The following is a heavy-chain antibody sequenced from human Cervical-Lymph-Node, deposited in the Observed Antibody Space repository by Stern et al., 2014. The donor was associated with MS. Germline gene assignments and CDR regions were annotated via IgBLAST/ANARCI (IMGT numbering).Heavy chain of an antibody. Sequence: VHLVESGGGVVQPGRSLRLSCAASGFTFSSYGMHWVRQAPGKGLEWVAVIWDDGSNKYYADSVKGRFTISRDNSKNTLYLQMNSLRAEDTAVYYCASGYCSGGSCYPDRWFDPWGQGTLVTVSS. J-gene: IGHJ5*02. V-gene: IGHV3-33*01. D-gene: IGHD2-15*01. CDR2: IWDDGSNK. CDR3: ASGYCSGGSCYPDRWFDP. CDR1: GFTFSSYG.